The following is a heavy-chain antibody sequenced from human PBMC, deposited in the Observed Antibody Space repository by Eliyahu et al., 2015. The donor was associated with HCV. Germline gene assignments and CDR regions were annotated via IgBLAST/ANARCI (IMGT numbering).Heavy chain of an antibody. CDR1: GFTFSTSG. CDR3: ARDLYAVAGTYGMDV. CDR2: ITSGSSTI. J-gene: IGHJ6*02. D-gene: IGHD6-19*01. Sequence: EVQLVESGGGLVQPGGSLRLSCAASGFTFSTSGMNWVRQAPGKGLEWISYITSGSSTIYYANSVKGRFSISRDNAKNSVYLQMNSLRDEDTAIYYCARDLYAVAGTYGMDVWGQGTTVTVSS. V-gene: IGHV3-48*02.